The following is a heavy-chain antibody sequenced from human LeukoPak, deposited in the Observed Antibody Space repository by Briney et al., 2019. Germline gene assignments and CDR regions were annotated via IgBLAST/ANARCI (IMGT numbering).Heavy chain of an antibody. CDR2: ISNIGSTT. CDR1: GFNFRDYY. Sequence: GGSLRLSCAASGFNFRDYYMTWIRQAPGEGLEWVSYISNIGSTTYYADSVRGRFSISRDNAKNSLYLQMNNLRADDTAVYYCARGGYCSGDSCVITLDPWGPGTLVTVSS. J-gene: IGHJ5*02. D-gene: IGHD2-15*01. CDR3: ARGGYCSGDSCVITLDP. V-gene: IGHV3-11*01.